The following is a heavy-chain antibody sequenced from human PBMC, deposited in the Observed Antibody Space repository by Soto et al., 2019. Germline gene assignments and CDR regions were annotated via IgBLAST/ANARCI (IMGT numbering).Heavy chain of an antibody. CDR3: ARGKNWFDP. V-gene: IGHV4-34*01. CDR2: INHSGST. J-gene: IGHJ5*02. Sequence: SHSNAVDEGKFVDYGGSWISQPPGKGLEWIGEINHSGSTNYNPSLKSRVTISVDTSKNQFSLKLSSVTAADTAVYYCARGKNWFDPWGQGT. CDR1: EGKFVDYG.